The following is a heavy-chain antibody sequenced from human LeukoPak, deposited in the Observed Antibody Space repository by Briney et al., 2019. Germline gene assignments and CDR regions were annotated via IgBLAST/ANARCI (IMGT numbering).Heavy chain of an antibody. CDR1: GYSFTSYW. J-gene: IGHJ6*02. CDR2: IYPGDSDT. V-gene: IGHV5-51*01. D-gene: IGHD2-2*02. CDR3: ARHYCSSTSCYKGYYYGMDV. Sequence: GESLQISCKGSGYSFTSYWIGWVRQMPGKGLEWMGIIYPGDSDTRYSPSFQGQVTISADKSISTAYLQWSSLKASDAAMYYCARHYCSSTSCYKGYYYGMDVWGQGTTVTVSS.